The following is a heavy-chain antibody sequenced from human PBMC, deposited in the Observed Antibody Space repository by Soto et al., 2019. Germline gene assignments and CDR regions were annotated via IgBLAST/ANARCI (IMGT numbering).Heavy chain of an antibody. CDR1: GFTFSGSA. Sequence: LRLSCAASGFTFSGSAMHWVRQASGKGLEWVGRIRSKANSYATAYVASVKGRFTISRDDSKNTAYLQMNSLKTEDTAVYYCTILQWLVRPSPYYGMDVWGQGTTVTVSS. J-gene: IGHJ6*02. CDR3: TILQWLVRPSPYYGMDV. CDR2: IRSKANSYAT. V-gene: IGHV3-73*01. D-gene: IGHD6-19*01.